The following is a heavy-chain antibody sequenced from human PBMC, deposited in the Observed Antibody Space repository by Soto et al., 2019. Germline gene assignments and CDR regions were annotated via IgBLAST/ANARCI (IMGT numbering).Heavy chain of an antibody. V-gene: IGHV3-30-3*01. J-gene: IGHJ4*02. Sequence: QVQLVESGGGVVQPGRSLRLSCAASGFTFSSYAMHWVRQAPGKGLEWVAVISYDGSNKYYADSVKGRFTISRDNSKNTLYLQMNSLRAEDTAVYYCASNTIVATIGWVDYWGQGTLVTVSS. CDR3: ASNTIVATIGWVDY. CDR1: GFTFSSYA. D-gene: IGHD5-12*01. CDR2: ISYDGSNK.